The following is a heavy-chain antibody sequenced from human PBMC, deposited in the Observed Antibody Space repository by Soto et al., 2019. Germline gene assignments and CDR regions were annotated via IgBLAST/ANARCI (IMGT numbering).Heavy chain of an antibody. Sequence: GGSLRLSCAASGFTFSSYAMSWVRQAPGKGLEWVSAISGCGGSTYFADSVKGRFTISRDNSKITLYLQMNSLRAEDTAVYYCAKDLIGGSWGGVGAFDIWGQGTMVTVSS. CDR1: GFTFSSYA. J-gene: IGHJ3*02. D-gene: IGHD2-15*01. CDR3: AKDLIGGSWGGVGAFDI. V-gene: IGHV3-23*01. CDR2: ISGCGGST.